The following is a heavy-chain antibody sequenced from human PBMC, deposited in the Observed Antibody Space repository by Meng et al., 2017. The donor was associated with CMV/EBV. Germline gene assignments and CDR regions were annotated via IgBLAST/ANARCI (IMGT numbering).Heavy chain of an antibody. Sequence: GESLKISCAASGFSFSGSAMHWVRQASGKGLEWVGHIRSKANNYATAYAASVKGRFTISRDDSKDTAYLQMNSLKTEDTAVYYCTRRLDATYCSGGSCHDWGQGTLVTVSS. CDR2: IRSKANNYAT. CDR1: GFSFSGSA. CDR3: TRRLDATYCSGGSCHD. D-gene: IGHD2-15*01. J-gene: IGHJ4*02. V-gene: IGHV3-73*01.